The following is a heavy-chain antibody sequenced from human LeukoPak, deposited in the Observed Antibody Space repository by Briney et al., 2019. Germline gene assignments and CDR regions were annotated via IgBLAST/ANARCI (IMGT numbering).Heavy chain of an antibody. CDR3: TRSDFWSDYYSDY. J-gene: IGHJ4*02. CDR2: IRSKAYGGTT. Sequence: GGSLRLSCTASGFTFGDYAMSWVRQAPGKGLEWVGFIRSKAYGGTTEYAASVKGRFTISRDDSKSIAYLQMNSLKTEDTAVYYCTRSDFWSDYYSDYWGQGTLVTVSS. D-gene: IGHD3-3*01. V-gene: IGHV3-49*04. CDR1: GFTFGDYA.